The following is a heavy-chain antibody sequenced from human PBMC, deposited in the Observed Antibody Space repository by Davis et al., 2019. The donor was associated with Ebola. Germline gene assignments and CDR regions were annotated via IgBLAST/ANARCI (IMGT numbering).Heavy chain of an antibody. Sequence: GESLKISCAASGFILRNYAMHWVRQAPGKGLEWVAVVSHSERERFYGDSVKGRFTISRDNSENTLYLQMNSLTADDTAVYYCARAVFHEVLDYWGQGTPVTVSS. D-gene: IGHD3-3*01. CDR2: VSHSERER. J-gene: IGHJ4*02. CDR3: ARAVFHEVLDY. CDR1: GFILRNYA. V-gene: IGHV3-30*04.